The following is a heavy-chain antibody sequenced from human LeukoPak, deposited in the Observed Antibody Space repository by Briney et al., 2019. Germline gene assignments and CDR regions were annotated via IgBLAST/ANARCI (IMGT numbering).Heavy chain of an antibody. CDR1: GFTFSSYS. CDR3: ARGEYGSGSYHIDY. CDR2: ISGSSVYI. D-gene: IGHD3-10*01. Sequence: PGGSLRLSCAASGFTFSSYSMNWVRQAPGKGLEWVSFISGSSVYIYYADSVKGRFTISRDNAKNSLYLQMNSLRAEDTAVYYCARGEYGSGSYHIDYWGQGTLVTVSS. J-gene: IGHJ4*02. V-gene: IGHV3-21*01.